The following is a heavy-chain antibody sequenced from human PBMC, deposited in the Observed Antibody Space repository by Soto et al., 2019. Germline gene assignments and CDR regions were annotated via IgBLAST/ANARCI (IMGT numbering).Heavy chain of an antibody. J-gene: IGHJ6*02. D-gene: IGHD6-6*01. Sequence: ASVKVSCKASGYTFTSYGISWVRQARGQGLEWMGWISAYNGNTNYAQKLQGRVTMTTDTSTSTAYMELRSLRSDDTAVYYCASGAITARYSSSYYYYYYGMDVWGQGTTVTVSS. CDR1: GYTFTSYG. CDR3: ASGAITARYSSSYYYYYYGMDV. CDR2: ISAYNGNT. V-gene: IGHV1-18*01.